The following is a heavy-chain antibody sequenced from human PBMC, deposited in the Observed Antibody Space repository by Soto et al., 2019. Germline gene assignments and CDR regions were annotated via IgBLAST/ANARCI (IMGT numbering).Heavy chain of an antibody. CDR3: AKALEPGNWFDP. J-gene: IGHJ5*02. CDR2: ISGSGGST. V-gene: IGHV3-23*01. CDR1: GFTFSSYA. Sequence: GGSLRLSCAASGFTFSSYAMSWVRQAPGKGLEWVSAISGSGGSTYHADSVKGRFTISRDNSKNTLYLQMNSLRAEDTAVYYCAKALEPGNWFDPWGQGTRVTVSS.